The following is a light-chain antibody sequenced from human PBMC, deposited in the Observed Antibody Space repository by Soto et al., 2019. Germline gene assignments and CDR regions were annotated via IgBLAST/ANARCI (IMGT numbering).Light chain of an antibody. Sequence: QSVLTQPASVSGSPGQSITISCTGTSSDVGGYNSVSWYQQHPGKAPKLMIYEVSNRPSGVSNRFSGSKSGNTASLTISGFQAEDEADDDCSSYSSSSTLLYVFGSGTKLTVL. CDR3: SSYSSSSTLLYV. V-gene: IGLV2-14*01. J-gene: IGLJ1*01. CDR2: EVS. CDR1: SSDVGGYNS.